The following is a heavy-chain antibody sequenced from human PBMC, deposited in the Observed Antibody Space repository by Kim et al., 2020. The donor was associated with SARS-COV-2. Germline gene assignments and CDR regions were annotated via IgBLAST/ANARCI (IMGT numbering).Heavy chain of an antibody. V-gene: IGHV1-69*13. Sequence: SVKVSCKASGGTFSSYAISWVRQAPGQGLEWMGGIIPIFGTANYAQKFQGRVTITADESTSTAYMELSSLRSEDTAVYYCARGEITMVRGPYYYYYGMDVWGQGTTVTVSS. CDR3: ARGEITMVRGPYYYYYGMDV. D-gene: IGHD3-10*01. CDR1: GGTFSSYA. J-gene: IGHJ6*02. CDR2: IIPIFGTA.